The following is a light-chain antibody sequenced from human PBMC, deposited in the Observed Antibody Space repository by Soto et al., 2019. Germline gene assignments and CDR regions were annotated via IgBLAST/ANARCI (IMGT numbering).Light chain of an antibody. V-gene: IGLV2-14*01. CDR2: DVR. J-gene: IGLJ1*01. Sequence: QPVLTQPASGSGSPVQSSTISCTETSSDVGAYNFVSWYHQHPGKVPKLMIFDVRHRPSGVSTRFSGSKSGNTASLTISGLQAEDEADYFCSSYTTSSTVVFGTGTKVTVL. CDR3: SSYTTSSTVV. CDR1: SSDVGAYNF.